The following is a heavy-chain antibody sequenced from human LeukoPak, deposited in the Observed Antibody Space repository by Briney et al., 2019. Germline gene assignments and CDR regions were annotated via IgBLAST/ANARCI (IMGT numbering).Heavy chain of an antibody. CDR3: ARDPGGTGPYYFDC. J-gene: IGHJ4*02. Sequence: ASVKVSCKASGYTFTNYGVSWVRQAPGQGLGWMGWIHTYNGHTNYAQKLQGRVTMTTDTSTSTAYMELSNLRSDDTAVYYCARDPGGTGPYYFDCWGQGTLVTVSS. CDR2: IHTYNGHT. V-gene: IGHV1-18*01. D-gene: IGHD1-1*01. CDR1: GYTFTNYG.